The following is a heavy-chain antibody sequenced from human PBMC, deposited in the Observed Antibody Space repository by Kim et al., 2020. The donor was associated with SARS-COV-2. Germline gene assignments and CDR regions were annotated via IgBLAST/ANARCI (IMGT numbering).Heavy chain of an antibody. Sequence: SETLSLTCTVSGGSISSSSYYWGWIRQPPGKGLEWIGSIYYSGSTYYNPSLKSRVTISVDTSKNQFSLKLSSVTAADTAVYYCARQGEMATFKYWGQGTLVTVSS. J-gene: IGHJ4*02. CDR2: IYYSGST. CDR1: GGSISSSSYY. D-gene: IGHD5-12*01. V-gene: IGHV4-39*01. CDR3: ARQGEMATFKY.